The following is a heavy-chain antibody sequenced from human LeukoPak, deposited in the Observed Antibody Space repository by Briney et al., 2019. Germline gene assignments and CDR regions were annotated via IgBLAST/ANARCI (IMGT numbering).Heavy chain of an antibody. CDR2: LLYDGSNK. Sequence: GGSPRLSCAASGFTFCSSVMSWVSPAPGEGLGRVADLLYDGSNKYYADSVKGPFALSRDNFKNTRYLQMNRPRDQDTRLYYCSSPSESGVTEQGYYMCVWGKGATVTVSS. J-gene: IGHJ6*03. CDR3: SSPSESGVTEQGYYMCV. CDR1: GFTFCSSV. D-gene: IGHD1/OR15-1a*01. V-gene: IGHV3-30*03.